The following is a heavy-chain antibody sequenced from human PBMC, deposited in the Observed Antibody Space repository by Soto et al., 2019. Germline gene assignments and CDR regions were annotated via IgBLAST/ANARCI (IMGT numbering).Heavy chain of an antibody. D-gene: IGHD3-3*01. CDR3: ARAYFWSGSYPVYYFDY. CDR2: IYYSGST. Sequence: PSETLSLTCTVSGGSISSGDYYWSWIRQPPGKGLEWIGYIYYSGSTYYNPSLKSRVSISVDTSKNQFSLKLSSVTAADTAVYYCARAYFWSGSYPVYYFDYWGLGTLVTVSS. V-gene: IGHV4-30-4*01. J-gene: IGHJ4*02. CDR1: GGSISSGDYY.